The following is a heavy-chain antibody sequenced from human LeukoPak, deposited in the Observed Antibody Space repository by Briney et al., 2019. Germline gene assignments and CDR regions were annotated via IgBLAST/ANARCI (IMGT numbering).Heavy chain of an antibody. J-gene: IGHJ3*01. CDR1: GLSFSSYA. CDR2: ISYDGTEK. CDR3: ARGRSALDA. V-gene: IGHV3-30-3*01. Sequence: GGSLRLSCAASGLSFSSYAMHWVRQAPGKGLEWVAVISYDGTEKYYVDSVKGRFTISRDNAKNSLYLQMNSLRAEDTAVYYCARGRSALDAWGQGTMVTVSS.